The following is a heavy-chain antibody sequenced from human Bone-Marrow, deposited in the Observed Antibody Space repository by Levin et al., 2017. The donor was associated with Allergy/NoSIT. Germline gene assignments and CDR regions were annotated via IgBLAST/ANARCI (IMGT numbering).Heavy chain of an antibody. J-gene: IGHJ3*01. CDR2: MSSSGRST. Sequence: GGSLRLSCVASGFIFSSYAMSWVRQAPGKGLEWVSSMSSSGRSTHYADSVKGRFTISRDNSKNSLFLQINSLRGEDTAVYYCALAAKEDRAFDFWGHGTMVIVSS. CDR1: GFIFSSYA. CDR3: ALAAKEDRAFDF. V-gene: IGHV3-23*01. D-gene: IGHD2-15*01.